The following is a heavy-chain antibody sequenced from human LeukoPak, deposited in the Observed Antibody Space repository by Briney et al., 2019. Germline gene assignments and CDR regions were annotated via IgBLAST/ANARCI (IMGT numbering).Heavy chain of an antibody. CDR1: GFIFSNYY. D-gene: IGHD3-22*01. V-gene: IGHV3-11*04. J-gene: IGHJ4*02. CDR2: IGSSANTI. CDR3: ARDQGYYYDSSGYSDY. Sequence: GGSLRLSCAASGFIFSNYYMSWIRQAPGKGLEWLSYIGSSANTISYADSVKGRFTISRDNAKNSLYLQMNSLRAEDTAVYYCARDQGYYYDSSGYSDYWGQGTLVTVSS.